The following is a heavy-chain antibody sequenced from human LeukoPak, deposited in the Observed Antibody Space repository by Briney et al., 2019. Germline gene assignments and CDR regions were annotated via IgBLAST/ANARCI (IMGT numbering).Heavy chain of an antibody. J-gene: IGHJ4*02. CDR1: GFTFSTYA. Sequence: GGSLRLSCAASGFTFSTYAMDWIRQAPGKGLEWVSYLSSSSSVIYHADSGKGRFTISRDNTKNSLYLQMNSLRTEDTAVYYCVRDGSSWGNFDYWGQGTLVSVSS. D-gene: IGHD7-27*01. CDR3: VRDGSSWGNFDY. CDR2: LSSSSSVI. V-gene: IGHV3-48*01.